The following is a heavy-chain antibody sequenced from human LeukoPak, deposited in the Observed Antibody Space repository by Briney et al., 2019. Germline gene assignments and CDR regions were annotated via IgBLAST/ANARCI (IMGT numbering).Heavy chain of an antibody. CDR1: GFTFSSYA. V-gene: IGHV3-64*01. CDR3: ARRRMSHYDMDV. D-gene: IGHD2-8*01. CDR2: VSSNGGST. J-gene: IGHJ6*02. Sequence: PGGSLRLSCAASGFTFSSYAMHWVRQAPGKGLEFVSAVSSNGGSTYYANSLRGRFTISRDNSKNTLYLQMGSLRAEDMAVYYCARRRMSHYDMDVWGQGTTVTVSS.